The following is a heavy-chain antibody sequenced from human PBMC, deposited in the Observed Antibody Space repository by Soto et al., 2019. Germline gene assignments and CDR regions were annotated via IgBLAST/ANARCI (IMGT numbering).Heavy chain of an antibody. CDR2: MNSDGSSI. Sequence: GGSLRLSCAASGFTFSSYWMHWVRQAPGKGLVWVSRMNSDGSSITYAGSVKGRFTISRDSAKNTMYLQVHSLRAEDTAVYYCAGEIATTGLYYFDYWGQGTLVTVSS. CDR3: AGEIATTGLYYFDY. J-gene: IGHJ4*02. D-gene: IGHD6-13*01. CDR1: GFTFSSYW. V-gene: IGHV3-74*01.